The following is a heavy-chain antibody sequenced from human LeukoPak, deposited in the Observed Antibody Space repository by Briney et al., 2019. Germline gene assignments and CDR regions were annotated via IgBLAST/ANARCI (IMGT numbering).Heavy chain of an antibody. J-gene: IGHJ4*02. Sequence: PGGSLRLSCAASGFTFSDYYMSWIRQAPGKGLEWVSYISSSGSTIYYADSVKGRFTISRDNAKNSLYLQMNSLRAEDTAVYYCARDRDTAMGFETNPHWGQGTLVTVSS. CDR1: GFTFSDYY. CDR3: ARDRDTAMGFETNPH. V-gene: IGHV3-11*01. CDR2: ISSSGSTI. D-gene: IGHD5-18*01.